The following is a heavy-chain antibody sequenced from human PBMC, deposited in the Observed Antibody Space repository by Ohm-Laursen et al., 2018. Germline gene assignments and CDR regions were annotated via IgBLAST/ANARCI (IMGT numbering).Heavy chain of an antibody. V-gene: IGHV3-23*01. CDR3: AKSGDRDIGSWNIYFDN. J-gene: IGHJ4*02. CDR1: EFSFSTYA. CDR2: VSDTGGST. Sequence: SLRLSCAASEFSFSTYAMTWVRQAPGKGLEWVSGVSDTGGSTEYADSVKGRFTISRDNTKNTLFLHMTSLRVDDTALYYCAKSGDRDIGSWNIYFDNWGQGTLVTVSS. D-gene: IGHD1/OR15-1a*01.